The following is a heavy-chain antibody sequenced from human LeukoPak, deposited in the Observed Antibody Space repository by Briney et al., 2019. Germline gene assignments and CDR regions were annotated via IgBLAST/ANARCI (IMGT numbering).Heavy chain of an antibody. Sequence: GSLRLSCAASGFTFSSYAMSWVRQAPGKGLEWIGEILHSGSTNYNPSLKSRVTMSVDKSKNQFSLKLNSVTAADTAVYYCIYGGNSGDWVYWGQGTLVTVSS. V-gene: IGHV4-4*02. D-gene: IGHD4-23*01. CDR2: ILHSGST. J-gene: IGHJ4*02. CDR1: GFTFSSYAM. CDR3: IYGGNSGDWVY.